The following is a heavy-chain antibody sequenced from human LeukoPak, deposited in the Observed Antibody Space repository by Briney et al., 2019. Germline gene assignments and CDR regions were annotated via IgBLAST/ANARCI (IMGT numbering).Heavy chain of an antibody. CDR1: GFTFSSYE. Sequence: GGSLRLSCAASGFTFSSYEMNWVRQAPGKGLEWVSYISSSGSTIYYADSVKGRFTISRDNAKNSLYLQMHSLRAEDTAAYYCARDSSVATATQRVDYWGQGTLVTVSS. D-gene: IGHD5-12*01. J-gene: IGHJ4*02. V-gene: IGHV3-48*03. CDR2: ISSSGSTI. CDR3: ARDSSVATATQRVDY.